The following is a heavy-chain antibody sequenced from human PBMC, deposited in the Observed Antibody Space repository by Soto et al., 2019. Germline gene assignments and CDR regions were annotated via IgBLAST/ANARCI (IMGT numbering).Heavy chain of an antibody. Sequence: EVQLLESGGGLVQPGGSLRLSCAASGFTFSSYAMSWVRQAPGKGLEWVSVISGSGDSTYYADSVKGRFTISRDNSKNTLYLQMNSLRAEDTAVYYCARRVSGSYYDYWGQGTLVTVSS. V-gene: IGHV3-23*01. J-gene: IGHJ4*02. CDR3: ARRVSGSYYDY. CDR1: GFTFSSYA. D-gene: IGHD1-26*01. CDR2: ISGSGDST.